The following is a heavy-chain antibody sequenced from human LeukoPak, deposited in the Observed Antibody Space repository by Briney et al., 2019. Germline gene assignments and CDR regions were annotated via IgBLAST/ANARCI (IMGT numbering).Heavy chain of an antibody. J-gene: IGHJ5*02. CDR3: ARSHVEMATIRQFWFDP. V-gene: IGHV4-61*02. CDR2: IYTSGST. Sequence: SQTLSLTCTVSGGSISSGSYYWSWIRQPAGKGLEWIGRIYTSGSTNYNPSLKSRVTISVDTSKNQFSLKLSSVTAADTAVYYCARSHVEMATIRQFWFDPWGQGTLVTVSS. D-gene: IGHD5-24*01. CDR1: GGSISSGSYY.